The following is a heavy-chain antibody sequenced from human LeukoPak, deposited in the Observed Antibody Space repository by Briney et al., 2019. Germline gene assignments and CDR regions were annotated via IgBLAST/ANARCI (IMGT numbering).Heavy chain of an antibody. D-gene: IGHD3-10*01. CDR1: GYTFTSYA. J-gene: IGHJ6*03. CDR2: INAGNGNT. V-gene: IGHV1-3*01. Sequence: ASVKVSCKASGYTFTSYAMHWVRQAPGQRLEWMGWINAGNGNTKYSQEFQGRVTITRDTSASTAYMELRSLRSDDTAVYYCARGPSITMVRGGQWYYYMDVWGKGTTVTISS. CDR3: ARGPSITMVRGGQWYYYMDV.